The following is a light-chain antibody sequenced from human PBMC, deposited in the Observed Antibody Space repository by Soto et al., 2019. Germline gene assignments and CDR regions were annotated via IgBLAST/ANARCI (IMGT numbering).Light chain of an antibody. CDR2: KAA. CDR1: QNIDSG. CDR3: QQYHFFWT. V-gene: IGKV1-5*03. J-gene: IGKJ1*01. Sequence: DIQMTQSPSTLSASVGDRVTITCRASQNIDSGLAWYQQKPGKAPKLLIYKAATLESGVPLRFSGSGSGTAFTLNITSLQPDDFAAYYCQQYHFFWTFGQGTRVEIK.